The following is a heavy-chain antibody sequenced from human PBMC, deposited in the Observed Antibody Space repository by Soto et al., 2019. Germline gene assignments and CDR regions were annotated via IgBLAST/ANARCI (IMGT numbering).Heavy chain of an antibody. CDR3: ARDRSRGWFPGEYFQH. Sequence: SQTLSLTCAISLANLSSNIAAWNSIRQSPSRGLEWLGRTYYRSKWYNDYAVSVKSRITINPDTSKNQFSLQLNSVTHEDTAVYYCARDRSRGWFPGEYFQHWGQGTLVTVSS. V-gene: IGHV6-1*01. J-gene: IGHJ1*01. CDR2: TYYRSKWYN. CDR1: LANLSSNIAA. D-gene: IGHD6-19*01.